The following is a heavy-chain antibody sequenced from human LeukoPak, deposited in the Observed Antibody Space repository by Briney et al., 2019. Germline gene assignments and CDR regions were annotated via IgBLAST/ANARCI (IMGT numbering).Heavy chain of an antibody. Sequence: PGGSLRLSCAASGFDFNTYWMNWVRQAPGKALEWVANINQDGSEKYYVDSVKGRFTISRDNAKNSLYLQMNSLRAEDTAVYYCAGGDCSSTSCYTDYYYYYGMDVWGQGTTVTVSS. V-gene: IGHV3-7*01. CDR3: AGGDCSSTSCYTDYYYYYGMDV. CDR2: INQDGSEK. CDR1: GFDFNTYW. J-gene: IGHJ6*02. D-gene: IGHD2-2*02.